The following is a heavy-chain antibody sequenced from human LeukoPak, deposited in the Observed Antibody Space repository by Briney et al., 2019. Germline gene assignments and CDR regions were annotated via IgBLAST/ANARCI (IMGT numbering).Heavy chain of an antibody. CDR1: GFTFDDYG. V-gene: IGHV3-20*04. CDR2: INWNGGST. Sequence: PGGSLRLSCAAPGFTFDDYGMSWVRQAPGKGLEWVSGINWNGGSTGYADSVKGRFTISRDNAKNSLYLQMNSLRAEDTALYYCARERLVHYDSSGYYYGNAFDIWGQGTMVTVSS. J-gene: IGHJ3*02. CDR3: ARERLVHYDSSGYYYGNAFDI. D-gene: IGHD3-22*01.